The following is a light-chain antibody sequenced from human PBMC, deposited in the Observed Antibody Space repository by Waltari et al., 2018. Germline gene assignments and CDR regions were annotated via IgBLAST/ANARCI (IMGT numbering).Light chain of an antibody. V-gene: IGKV1-39*01. J-gene: IGKJ1*01. CDR2: AAS. CDR3: QQSSGSSRT. Sequence: DFKLTQSPSSWLALLGATSPITCRPSRDINDYVNWYHQKPGKAPKLLIYAASILEGGVPSRFSGSGSGSHFILSISRLQPEDSGTYICQQSSGSSRTFGQGTKLEI. CDR1: RDINDY.